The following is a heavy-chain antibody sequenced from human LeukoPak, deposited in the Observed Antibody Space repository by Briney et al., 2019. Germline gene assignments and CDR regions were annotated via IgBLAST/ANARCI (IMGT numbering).Heavy chain of an antibody. J-gene: IGHJ5*02. CDR3: ARGTFGVVIRFNWFDP. CDR2: INHSGST. D-gene: IGHD3-3*01. CDR1: GGSFSGYY. V-gene: IGHV4-34*01. Sequence: SETLSLTCAVYGGSFSGYYWSWIRQPPGKGLEWIGEINHSGSTNYNPFLKSRVTISVDTSKNQFSLKLSSVTAADTAVYYCARGTFGVVIRFNWFDPWGQGTLVTVSS.